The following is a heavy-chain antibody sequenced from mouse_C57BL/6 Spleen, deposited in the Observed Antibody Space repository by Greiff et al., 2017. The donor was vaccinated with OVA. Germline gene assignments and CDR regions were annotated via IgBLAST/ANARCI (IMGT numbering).Heavy chain of an antibody. CDR1: GYTFTSYW. V-gene: IGHV1-64*01. CDR2: IHPNRGST. CDR3: ARYYYGSSYWYFDV. D-gene: IGHD1-1*01. Sequence: QVQLQQPGAELVKPGASVKLSCKASGYTFTSYWMHWVKQRPGQGLEWIGMIHPNRGSTNYNEKFKSKATLTVDKSSSTAYMQLSSLTSEDSAVYYCARYYYGSSYWYFDVWGTGTTVTVSS. J-gene: IGHJ1*03.